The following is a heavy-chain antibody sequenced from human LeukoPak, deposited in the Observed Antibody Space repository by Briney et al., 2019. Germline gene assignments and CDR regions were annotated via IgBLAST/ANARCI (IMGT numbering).Heavy chain of an antibody. CDR3: ARESYITIFGVVIGDWFDP. V-gene: IGHV3-74*01. CDR1: GFTFSSYW. Sequence: GGSLRLSCAASGFTFSSYWMHWVRQAPGKGLVWVSRSNSDGSSTSYADSVKGRFTISRDNAKNTLYLQMNSLRAEDTAVYYCARESYITIFGVVIGDWFDPWGQGTLVTVSS. J-gene: IGHJ5*02. CDR2: SNSDGSST. D-gene: IGHD3-3*01.